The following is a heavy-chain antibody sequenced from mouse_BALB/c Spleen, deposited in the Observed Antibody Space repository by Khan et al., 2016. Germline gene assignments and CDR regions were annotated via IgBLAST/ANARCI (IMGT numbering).Heavy chain of an antibody. CDR3: TRRDYYGLFDY. CDR2: ISYSGNT. D-gene: IGHD1-1*01. V-gene: IGHV3-2*02. J-gene: IGHJ2*01. Sequence: EVQLQESGPGLVKPSQSLSLTCTVTGYSITSDYAWNWIRQFPGNKLEWMGYISYSGNTSYNPSLKSRISITRDTSKNQFFLQFNSVTNEDTAKYYCTRRDYYGLFDYWGQGTTLTVSS. CDR1: GYSITSDYA.